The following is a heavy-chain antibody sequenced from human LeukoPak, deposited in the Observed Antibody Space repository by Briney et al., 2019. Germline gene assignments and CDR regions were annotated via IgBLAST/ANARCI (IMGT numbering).Heavy chain of an antibody. Sequence: GGSLRLSCAASGFTFSSYAMSWVRQAPGKGLEWVSAISGSGGSTYYADSVKGRFTISRDNSKSTLYLQMSSLRAEDTAVYYCARDVNTAMATGDYWGQGTLVTVSS. V-gene: IGHV3-23*01. J-gene: IGHJ4*02. CDR2: ISGSGGST. CDR1: GFTFSSYA. D-gene: IGHD5-18*01. CDR3: ARDVNTAMATGDY.